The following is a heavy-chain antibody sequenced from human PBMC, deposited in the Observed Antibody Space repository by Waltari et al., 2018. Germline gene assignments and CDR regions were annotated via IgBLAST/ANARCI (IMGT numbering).Heavy chain of an antibody. Sequence: EVQLVESGGGLVQPGGSLRLSCAASGFTFSSYEMNWVRRAPGKGLEWSSYISSSGSTIYYADSVKGRFTIARDNAKNSLYLQMNILRAEDTAVYYCARVDYGDYGRFDYWGQGTLVTVSS. CDR2: ISSSGSTI. J-gene: IGHJ4*02. D-gene: IGHD4-17*01. CDR3: ARVDYGDYGRFDY. V-gene: IGHV3-48*03. CDR1: GFTFSSYE.